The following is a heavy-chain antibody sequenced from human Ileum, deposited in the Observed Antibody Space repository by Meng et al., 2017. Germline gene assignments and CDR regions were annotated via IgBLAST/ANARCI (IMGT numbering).Heavy chain of an antibody. Sequence: QVQLQESGPGLVKASETLSLTCSVSGASMSAVSYWSWVRQSPGKGLEWIGQIDHLGIAYYKPSLKSRVTMSIDQSKSQFSLRLTSVSAADTAVYYCARHGGYYQDFWGQGTLVTVSS. V-gene: IGHV4-4*02. CDR2: IDHLGIA. CDR1: GASMSAVSY. D-gene: IGHD4-23*01. CDR3: ARHGGYYQDF. J-gene: IGHJ4*02.